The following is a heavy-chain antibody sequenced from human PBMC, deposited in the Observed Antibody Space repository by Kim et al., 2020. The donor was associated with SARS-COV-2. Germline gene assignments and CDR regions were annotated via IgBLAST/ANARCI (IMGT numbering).Heavy chain of an antibody. CDR1: GFTFSSYA. Sequence: GGSLRLSCAASGFTFSSYAMSWVRQAPGKGLEWVSAISGSGGSTYYADSVKGRFTISRDNSKNTLYLQMNSLRAEDTAVYYCAQWLVPQYYFDYWGQGTLVTVSS. V-gene: IGHV3-23*01. CDR2: ISGSGGST. CDR3: AQWLVPQYYFDY. D-gene: IGHD6-19*01. J-gene: IGHJ4*02.